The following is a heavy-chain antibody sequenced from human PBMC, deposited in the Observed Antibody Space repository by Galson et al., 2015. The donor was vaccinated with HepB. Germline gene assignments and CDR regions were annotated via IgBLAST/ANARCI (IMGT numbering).Heavy chain of an antibody. CDR1: GYTFTRYG. J-gene: IGHJ3*02. CDR3: ARDLVVVVPAAPGIAFDI. D-gene: IGHD2-2*01. CDR2: ISAYNGNT. Sequence: SVKVSCKASGYTFTRYGISWVRQAPGQGLEWMGWISAYNGNTNYAQKLQGRVTMTTDTSTSTAYMELRSLRSDDTAVYYCARDLVVVVPAAPGIAFDIWGQGTMVTVSS. V-gene: IGHV1-18*01.